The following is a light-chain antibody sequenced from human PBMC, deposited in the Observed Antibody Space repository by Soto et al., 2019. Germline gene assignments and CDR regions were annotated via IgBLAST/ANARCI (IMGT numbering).Light chain of an antibody. Sequence: EIVLTQSPGTLSLSPGERASLSCRASQSVSSAVAWYQQKPGQAPRVLIYGASTRATGIPASFSGSGSGTEFTLTISSLEPEDFAVYYCQQRSNWPPFTFGQGTRLEIK. J-gene: IGKJ5*01. CDR1: QSVSSA. V-gene: IGKV3-11*01. CDR3: QQRSNWPPFT. CDR2: GAS.